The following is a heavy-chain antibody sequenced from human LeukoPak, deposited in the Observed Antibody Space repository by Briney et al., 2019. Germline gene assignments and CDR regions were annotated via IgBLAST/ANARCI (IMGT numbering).Heavy chain of an antibody. CDR2: IWYDGSNK. J-gene: IGHJ6*02. CDR3: ARFPGSGSYFVDYYYGMDV. D-gene: IGHD3-10*01. CDR1: GFTFSSYG. V-gene: IGHV3-33*01. Sequence: GRSLRLSCAASGFTFSSYGMHWVRQAPGKGLEWVAVIWYDGSNKYYADSVKGRFTISRDNSKNTLYLQMNSLRAEDTAVYYCARFPGSGSYFVDYYYGMDVWGQETTVTISS.